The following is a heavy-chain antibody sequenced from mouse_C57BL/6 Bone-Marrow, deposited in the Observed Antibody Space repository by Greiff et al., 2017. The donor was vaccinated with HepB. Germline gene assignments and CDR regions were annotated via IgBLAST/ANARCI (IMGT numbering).Heavy chain of an antibody. CDR3: ARDDYDKAWFAY. Sequence: VQLQQSGAELVRPGTSVKVSCKASGYAFTNYLIEWVKQRPGQGLEWIGVINPGSGGTNYNEKFKGKATLTADKSSSTAYMQLSSLTSEDSAVYFCARDDYDKAWFAYCGQGTLVTVSA. J-gene: IGHJ3*01. CDR2: INPGSGGT. CDR1: GYAFTNYL. V-gene: IGHV1-54*01. D-gene: IGHD2-4*01.